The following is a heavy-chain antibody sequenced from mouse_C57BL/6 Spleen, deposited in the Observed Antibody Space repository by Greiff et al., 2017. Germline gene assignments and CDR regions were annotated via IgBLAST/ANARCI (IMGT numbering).Heavy chain of an antibody. Sequence: QVQLQQSGAELVKPGASVKLSCKASGYTFTEYTIHWVKQRSGQGLEWIGWFYPGSGSIKYNEKFKDKATLTADKSSSTVYMVLSRLTSEDSAVYCGARHEDGYYEDYYAMDYWGQGTSVTVSS. V-gene: IGHV1-62-2*01. CDR2: FYPGSGSI. CDR1: GYTFTEYT. CDR3: ARHEDGYYEDYYAMDY. J-gene: IGHJ4*01. D-gene: IGHD2-3*01.